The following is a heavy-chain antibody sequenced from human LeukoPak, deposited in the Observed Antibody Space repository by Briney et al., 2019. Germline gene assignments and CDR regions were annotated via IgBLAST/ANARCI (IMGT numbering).Heavy chain of an antibody. CDR2: IKQDGSEK. V-gene: IGHV3-7*01. J-gene: IGHJ4*02. CDR1: GFTFSGSA. CDR3: ATETRTYYDFWSGYYPPDY. Sequence: GGSLRLSCAASGFTFSGSAMHWVRQAPGKGLEWVANIKQDGSEKYYVDSVKGRFTISRDNAKNSLYLQMNSLRAEDTAVYYCATETRTYYDFWSGYYPPDYWGQGTLVTVSS. D-gene: IGHD3-3*01.